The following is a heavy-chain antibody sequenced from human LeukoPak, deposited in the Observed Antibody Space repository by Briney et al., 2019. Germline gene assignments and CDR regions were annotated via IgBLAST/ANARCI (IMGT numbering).Heavy chain of an antibody. CDR2: IYPGDSDT. Sequence: GESLKISCKGSGYSFTSYWIGWVRQMPGKGLEWMRIIYPGDSDTRYSPSFQGQVTISADKSISTAYLQWSSLKASDTAMYYCARQYYYYDSSGYYFPFDYWGQGTLVTVSS. J-gene: IGHJ4*02. CDR3: ARQYYYYDSSGYYFPFDY. V-gene: IGHV5-51*01. CDR1: GYSFTSYW. D-gene: IGHD3-22*01.